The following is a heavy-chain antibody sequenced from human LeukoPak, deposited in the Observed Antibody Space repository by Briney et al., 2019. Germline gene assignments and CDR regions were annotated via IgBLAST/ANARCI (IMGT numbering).Heavy chain of an antibody. J-gene: IGHJ4*02. V-gene: IGHV3-7*03. CDR3: ARDPDY. CDR2: IKQDGSDR. CDR1: GFTFRNYW. Sequence: GGSLRLSCAASGFTFRNYWMSWVRQAPGTGLEWVANIKQDGSDRNYVTSVRGRFTTSRDNAKNSLYLQMNSLRAEDTAVYYCARDPDYWGQGTLVTVSS.